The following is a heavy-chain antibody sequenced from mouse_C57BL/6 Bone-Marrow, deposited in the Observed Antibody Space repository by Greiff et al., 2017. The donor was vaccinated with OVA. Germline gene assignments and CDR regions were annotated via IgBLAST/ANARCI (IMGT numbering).Heavy chain of an antibody. J-gene: IGHJ3*01. Sequence: EVKLMESGGDLVKPGGSLKLSCAASGFTFSSYGMYWVRQTPDKRLEWVATISSCGSYTNYPDSVKGRFTISRDNAKNTLYLQMSSLKSENTAMYYCARHVLLWSTWVAYWGQGTLVTVSA. D-gene: IGHD2-1*01. V-gene: IGHV5-6*01. CDR3: ARHVLLWSTWVAY. CDR1: GFTFSSYG. CDR2: ISSCGSYT.